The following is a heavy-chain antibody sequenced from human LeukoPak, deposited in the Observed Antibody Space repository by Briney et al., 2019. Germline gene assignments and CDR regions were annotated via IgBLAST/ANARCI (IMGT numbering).Heavy chain of an antibody. Sequence: GGSLRLSCAASGFTFSSYAMHWVRQAPGKGLEWVAVISYDGSNKYYADSVKGRFTISRDNSKNTLYLQMNSLRAEDTAVYYCATDPRSLYSSVGAFDIWGQGTMVTVSS. CDR1: GFTFSSYA. V-gene: IGHV3-30-3*01. J-gene: IGHJ3*02. D-gene: IGHD6-25*01. CDR3: ATDPRSLYSSVGAFDI. CDR2: ISYDGSNK.